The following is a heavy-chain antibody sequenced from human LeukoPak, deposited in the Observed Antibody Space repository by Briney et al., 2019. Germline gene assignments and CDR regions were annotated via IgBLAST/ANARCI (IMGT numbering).Heavy chain of an antibody. J-gene: IGHJ6*03. Sequence: SETLSLTCTVSGGSISSSSYYWGWTRQPPGKGLEWIGSIYYSGSTYYNPSLKSRVTISVDTSKNQFSLKLSSVTAADTAVYYCARDKAYSSSWYVPLGYYYYYMDVWGKGTTVTVSS. CDR2: IYYSGST. V-gene: IGHV4-39*07. CDR3: ARDKAYSSSWYVPLGYYYYYMDV. CDR1: GGSISSSSYY. D-gene: IGHD6-13*01.